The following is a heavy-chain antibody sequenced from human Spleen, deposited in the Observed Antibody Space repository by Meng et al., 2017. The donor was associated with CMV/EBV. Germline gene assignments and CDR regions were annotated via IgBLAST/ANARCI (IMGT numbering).Heavy chain of an antibody. V-gene: IGHV4-4*02. Sequence: RHFLAWLRQLPVKGLQLITEIYHSGSPNYNPSLKSRVTISVDKFKIQFSLKLGSVTAADTAVYYCARIERRRILKYCGSDCSTTDYWGQGTLVTVSS. CDR2: IYHSGSP. D-gene: IGHD2-21*02. J-gene: IGHJ4*02. CDR3: ARIERRRILKYCGSDCSTTDY. CDR1: RHF.